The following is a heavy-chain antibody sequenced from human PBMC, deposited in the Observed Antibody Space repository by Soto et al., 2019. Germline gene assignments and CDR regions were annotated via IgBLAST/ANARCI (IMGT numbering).Heavy chain of an antibody. CDR3: APPPGYSSGWYVV. Sequence: PGGSLRLSCAASGFSFSSYEMNWVRQAPGKGLEWVSYISSSGTTIYYADSVKGRFTISRDNAKNSLYLQMNSLRAEDTAVYYRAPPPGYSSGWYVVWGQGTLVTVSS. D-gene: IGHD6-19*01. CDR2: ISSSGTTI. J-gene: IGHJ4*02. V-gene: IGHV3-48*03. CDR1: GFSFSSYE.